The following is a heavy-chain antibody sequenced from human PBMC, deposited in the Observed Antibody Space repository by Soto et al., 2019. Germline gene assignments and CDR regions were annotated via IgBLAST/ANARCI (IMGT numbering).Heavy chain of an antibody. Sequence: GGSLRLSCAASGFTFGGYAMSWFRQAPGKGLEWVGFIRGQAYGGTTEYAASVKGRFTISRDNAKNSLYLQMNSLRAEDTAVYYCASSPHKDSRPDYWGQGTLVTV. CDR2: IRGQAYGGTT. D-gene: IGHD3-22*01. CDR1: GFTFGGYA. J-gene: IGHJ4*02. V-gene: IGHV3-49*03. CDR3: ASSPHKDSRPDY.